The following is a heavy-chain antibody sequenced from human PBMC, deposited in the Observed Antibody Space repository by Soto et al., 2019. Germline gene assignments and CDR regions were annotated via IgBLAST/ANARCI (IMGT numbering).Heavy chain of an antibody. J-gene: IGHJ6*02. CDR2: INPNSGGT. CDR3: ARAGDYDFRSRYWIPSGYHYFGMDV. CDR1: GYPFIGYY. Sequence: ASVKVSCKASGYPFIGYYIHWVRQAPGQGLEWIGWINPNSGGTDNAQRFQGWVTMTRDTSITTAYLELSNLGSDDTAVYYCARAGDYDFRSRYWIPSGYHYFGMDVWGQGTTVTVSS. D-gene: IGHD3-3*01. V-gene: IGHV1-2*04.